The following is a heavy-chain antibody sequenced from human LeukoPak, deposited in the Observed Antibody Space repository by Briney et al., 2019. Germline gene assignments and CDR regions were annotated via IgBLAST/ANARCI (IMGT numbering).Heavy chain of an antibody. J-gene: IGHJ4*02. CDR1: GFTFSSFT. D-gene: IGHD2-2*01. CDR3: AREYCTGTRCYSD. CDR2: SRNKANSYTT. V-gene: IGHV3-72*01. Sequence: GGSLRLSCAASGFTFSSFTMNWVRQAPGKGLEWVGRSRNKANSYTTEYVASVKGRFTISRDDPKNSVYLQMNSLGSEDTAVYYCAREYCTGTRCYSDWGQGTLVTVSS.